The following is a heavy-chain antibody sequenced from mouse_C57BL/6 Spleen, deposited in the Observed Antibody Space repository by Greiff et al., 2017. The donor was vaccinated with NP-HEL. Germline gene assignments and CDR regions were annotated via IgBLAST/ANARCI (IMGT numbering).Heavy chain of an antibody. V-gene: IGHV1-61*01. D-gene: IGHD1-1*01. CDR3: ARESYGTWYFDV. CDR1: GYTFTSYW. J-gene: IGHJ1*03. CDR2: IYPSDSET. Sequence: QVQLQQPGAELVRPGSSVKLSCKASGYTFTSYWMDWVKQRPGQGLEWIGNIYPSDSETHYNQKFKDKATLTVDKSSSTAYMQLSSLTSEDSAVYYWARESYGTWYFDVWGTGTAVTVSS.